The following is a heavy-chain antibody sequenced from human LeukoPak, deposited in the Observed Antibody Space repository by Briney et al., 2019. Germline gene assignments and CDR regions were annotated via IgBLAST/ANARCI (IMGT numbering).Heavy chain of an antibody. J-gene: IGHJ4*02. CDR2: ISGSGGTT. V-gene: IGHV3-23*01. CDR3: VKRRETVRGAFDY. Sequence: GGSLRLSCAASGFTFSTYDMMWVRQTPDSGLEWVSIISGSGGTTYYADSVKGRYTISRDNSKNTLYLEMNSLRADDTAVYYCVKRRETVRGAFDYWGQGTLVTVSS. CDR1: GFTFSTYD. D-gene: IGHD3-10*02.